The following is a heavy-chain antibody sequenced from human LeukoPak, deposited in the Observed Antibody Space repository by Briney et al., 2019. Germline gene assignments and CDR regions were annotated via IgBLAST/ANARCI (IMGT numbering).Heavy chain of an antibody. CDR1: GFTFSTYA. D-gene: IGHD3-10*01. V-gene: IGHV3-23*01. CDR2: INKGGDNT. J-gene: IGHJ4*02. CDR3: ARSRGLLWFGEFTDD. Sequence: PGGSLRLSCAASGFTFSTYAMTWVRQAPGEGLKWVGGINKGGDNTYYTDSVKGRFTISRDNSRNTLYLQMHSLRAEDTAMYYCARSRGLLWFGEFTDDWGQGTLVTVSS.